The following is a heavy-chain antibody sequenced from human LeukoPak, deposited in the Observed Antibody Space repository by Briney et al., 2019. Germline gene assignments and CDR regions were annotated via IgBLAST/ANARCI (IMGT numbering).Heavy chain of an antibody. CDR2: ISGSGGST. CDR3: AKLARKWELSDYFDY. CDR1: GFTFSSYA. Sequence: PGGSLRLXCAASGFTFSSYAMSWVRQAPGKGLEWVSAISGSGGSTYYADSEKGRFTISRDNSKNTLYLQMNSLRAEDTAVYYCAKLARKWELSDYFDYWGQGTLVTVSS. J-gene: IGHJ4*02. V-gene: IGHV3-23*01. D-gene: IGHD1-26*01.